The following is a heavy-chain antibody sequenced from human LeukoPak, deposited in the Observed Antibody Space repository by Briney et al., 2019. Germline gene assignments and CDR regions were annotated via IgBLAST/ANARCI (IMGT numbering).Heavy chain of an antibody. CDR1: GGSISSSSYY. J-gene: IGHJ6*03. Sequence: SETLSLTCTVSGGSISSSSYYWGWIRQPPGKGLEWIGSMSYSGSTYCNPSLKSRVTIAVDTSKTQFSLKLSSVTAADTAVYYCARSYTTSQYGSGYMDVWGKGTTVTVSS. V-gene: IGHV4-39*01. CDR2: MSYSGST. D-gene: IGHD3-10*01. CDR3: ARSYTTSQYGSGYMDV.